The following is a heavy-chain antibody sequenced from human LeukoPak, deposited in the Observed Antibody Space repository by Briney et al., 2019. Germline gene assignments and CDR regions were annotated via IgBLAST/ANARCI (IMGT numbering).Heavy chain of an antibody. CDR1: DASISSNY. D-gene: IGHD3-10*01. V-gene: IGHV4-59*13. Sequence: SETLSLTCSVSDASISSNYWTWIRQRPGKGLEWIAYMYHTGTTDYNPSLKSRVTISVDTSKNQFSLNLSSVTAADTAVYYCARGYGSGSYNNFNHWGQGILVTVSS. CDR3: ARGYGSGSYNNFNH. CDR2: MYHTGTT. J-gene: IGHJ4*02.